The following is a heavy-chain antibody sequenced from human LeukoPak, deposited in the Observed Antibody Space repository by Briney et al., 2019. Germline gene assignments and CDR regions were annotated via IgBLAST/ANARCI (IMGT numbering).Heavy chain of an antibody. CDR3: SRLYYSSQLLYGDYYYMDV. CDR2: ISSSSSYI. V-gene: IGHV3-21*01. CDR1: GFTFSSYS. D-gene: IGHD2-2*02. Sequence: GGSLRLSCAASGFTFSSYSMNWLRQAPGKGLEWVTSISSSSSYIYYADSVKGRFTISRDNAKNSLYLQMNSLRAEDTAVYSCSRLYYSSQLLYGDYYYMDVWGKETTVTVSS. J-gene: IGHJ6*03.